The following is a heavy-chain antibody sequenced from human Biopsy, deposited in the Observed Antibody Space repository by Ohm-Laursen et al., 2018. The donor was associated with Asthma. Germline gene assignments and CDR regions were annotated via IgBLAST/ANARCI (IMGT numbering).Heavy chain of an antibody. CDR3: ARAVDYSHYYGIDV. CDR2: NSVYNGNT. Sequence: ATVNISCKTSGYTFNSAGITWVRQAPGQGLEWMGWNSVYNGNTKVAQKLQDRVTMITDTSTSTAYMELRSLRSDDTAVYFCARAVDYSHYYGIDVWGQGTTVTVS. V-gene: IGHV1-18*01. CDR1: GYTFNSAG. D-gene: IGHD3-10*01. J-gene: IGHJ6*02.